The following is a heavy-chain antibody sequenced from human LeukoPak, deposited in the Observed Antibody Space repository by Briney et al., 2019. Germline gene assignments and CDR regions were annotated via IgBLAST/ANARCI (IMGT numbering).Heavy chain of an antibody. J-gene: IGHJ4*02. CDR2: ISYDGSNK. CDR1: GFTFSSYG. V-gene: IGHV3-30*18. D-gene: IGHD3-22*01. CDR3: AKDQGVHYYDSSGYPPQYYFDY. Sequence: GGSLRLSCAASGFTFSSYGMHWVRQAPGKGLEWVAVISYDGSNKYYADSVKGRFTISRDNSKSTLYLQMNSLRAEDTAVYYCAKDQGVHYYDSSGYPPQYYFDYWGQGTLVTVSS.